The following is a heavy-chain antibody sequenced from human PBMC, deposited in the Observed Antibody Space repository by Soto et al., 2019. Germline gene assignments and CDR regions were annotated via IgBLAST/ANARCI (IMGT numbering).Heavy chain of an antibody. D-gene: IGHD2-21*01. CDR1: GGSISSSSYY. CDR2: IYYSGST. J-gene: IGHJ3*02. Sequence: SETLSLTCTVSGGSISSSSYYWGWIRQPPGKGLEWIGSIYYSGSTYYNPSLKSRVTISVDTSKNQFSLKLSSVTAADTAVYYCARGYSGVVLSAFDIWGQGTMVTVSS. CDR3: ARGYSGVVLSAFDI. V-gene: IGHV4-39*01.